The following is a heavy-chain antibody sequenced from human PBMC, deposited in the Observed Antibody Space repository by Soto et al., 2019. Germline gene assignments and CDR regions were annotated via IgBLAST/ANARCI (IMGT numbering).Heavy chain of an antibody. CDR3: ARMVVWFDP. CDR2: INHSGST. V-gene: IGHV4-34*01. J-gene: IGHJ5*02. Sequence: SETLSLTCAVYGGSFSGYYWSWIRQPPGKGLEWIGEINHSGSTNYNPSLKSRVTISVDTSKNQFSLKLSSVTAADTAVYYCARMVVWFDPWGQGTLVTVSS. CDR1: GGSFSGYY. D-gene: IGHD2-15*01.